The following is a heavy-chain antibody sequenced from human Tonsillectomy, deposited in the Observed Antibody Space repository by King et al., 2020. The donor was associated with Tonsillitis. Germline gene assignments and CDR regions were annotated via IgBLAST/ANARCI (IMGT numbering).Heavy chain of an antibody. Sequence: VQLVESGGGLVQPGGSLRLSCAASGFIFSSYSMNWVRQAPGKGLDWISYISHSSRTIYYADSVKGRFTISRDNAKNSLYLQMNSLREEDTAVYFFARARPPWGDYSTAIFYFGGQGTPVPVSS. J-gene: IGHJ4*02. D-gene: IGHD4-11*01. CDR1: GFIFSSYS. CDR2: ISHSSRTI. CDR3: ARARPPWGDYSTAIFYF. V-gene: IGHV3-48*02.